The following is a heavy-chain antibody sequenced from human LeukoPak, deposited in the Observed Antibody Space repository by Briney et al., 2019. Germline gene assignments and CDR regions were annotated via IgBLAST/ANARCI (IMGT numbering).Heavy chain of an antibody. V-gene: IGHV1-2*02. Sequence: VASVKVSCKASGYTFTSYGISWVRQAPGQGLEWMGWINPNSGGANYAQKFQGRVTMTRDTSISTAYMELSRLRSDDTAVYYCARAYGSGSYYNQGAYYYYMDVWGKGTTVTISS. J-gene: IGHJ6*03. CDR3: ARAYGSGSYYNQGAYYYYMDV. D-gene: IGHD3-10*01. CDR1: GYTFTSYG. CDR2: INPNSGGA.